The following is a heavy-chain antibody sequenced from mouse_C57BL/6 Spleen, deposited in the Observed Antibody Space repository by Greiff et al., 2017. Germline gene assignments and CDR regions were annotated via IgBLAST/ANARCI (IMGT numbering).Heavy chain of an antibody. CDR1: GYTFTDYN. CDR3: ARDGNYGNAMDY. Sequence: VQLQQPGPELVKPGASVKIPCKASGYTFTDYNMDWVKQSHGKSLEWIGDINPNNGGTIYNQKFKGKATLTVDKSSSTAYMELRSLTSEDTAVYYCARDGNYGNAMDYWGQGTSVTVSS. V-gene: IGHV1-18*01. D-gene: IGHD2-1*01. CDR2: INPNNGGT. J-gene: IGHJ4*01.